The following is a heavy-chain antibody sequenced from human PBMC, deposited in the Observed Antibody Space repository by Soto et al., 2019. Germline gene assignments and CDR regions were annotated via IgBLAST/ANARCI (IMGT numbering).Heavy chain of an antibody. CDR1: GGSISSGGYY. CDR2: IYYSGST. D-gene: IGHD2-2*01. J-gene: IGHJ4*02. Sequence: SETLSLTCTVSGGSISSGGYYWSWIRQHPGKGLEWIGYIYYSGSTYYNPSLKSRVTISVDTSKNQFSLKLSSVTAADTAVYYCARAETLGYCSSTRCYGRTQPFPYWAQGTLVTVS. V-gene: IGHV4-31*03. CDR3: ARAETLGYCSSTRCYGRTQPFPY.